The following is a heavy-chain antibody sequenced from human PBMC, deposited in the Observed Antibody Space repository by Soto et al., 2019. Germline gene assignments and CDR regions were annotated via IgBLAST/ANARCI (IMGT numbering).Heavy chain of an antibody. CDR3: ARGRYDILIPSGQDV. J-gene: IGHJ6*02. CDR1: GFTFSSYE. D-gene: IGHD3-9*01. V-gene: IGHV3-48*03. Sequence: AGGSLRLSCAASGFTFSSYEMNWVRQAPGKGLEWVSYISSSGSTIYYADSVKGRFTISRDNAKNSLYLQMNSLRAEDTAVYYCARGRYDILIPSGQDVWGQGTTVTVSS. CDR2: ISSSGSTI.